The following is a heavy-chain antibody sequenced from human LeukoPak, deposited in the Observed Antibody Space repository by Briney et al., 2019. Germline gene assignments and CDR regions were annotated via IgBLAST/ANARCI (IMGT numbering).Heavy chain of an antibody. CDR2: IYYSGST. Sequence: SETLSLTCTVSGDSISSGSYYWSWIRQPPGKGLEWLGYIYYSGSTNYNPSLKSRVTISVDTSKNQFSLKLSSVTAADTAVYYCARDYRHSNADYYYYGMDVWGQGTTVTVSS. CDR3: ARDYRHSNADYYYYGMDV. D-gene: IGHD4-11*01. V-gene: IGHV4-61*01. J-gene: IGHJ6*02. CDR1: GDSISSGSYY.